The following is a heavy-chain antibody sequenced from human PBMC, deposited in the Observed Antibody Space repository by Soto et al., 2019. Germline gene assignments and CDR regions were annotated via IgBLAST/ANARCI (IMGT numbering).Heavy chain of an antibody. CDR2: IYYSGST. Sequence: SETLSLTCTVSGGSISSYYWSWIRQPPGKGLEWIGYIYYSGSTNYNPSLKSRVTISVDTSKNQFSLKLSSVTAADTAVYYCARGGLTMVRGVIIGWFDPWGQGTLVTVSS. J-gene: IGHJ5*02. D-gene: IGHD3-10*01. V-gene: IGHV4-59*01. CDR3: ARGGLTMVRGVIIGWFDP. CDR1: GGSISSYY.